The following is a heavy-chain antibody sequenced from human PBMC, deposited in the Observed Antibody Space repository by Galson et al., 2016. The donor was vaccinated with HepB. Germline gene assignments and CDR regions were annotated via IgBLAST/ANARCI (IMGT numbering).Heavy chain of an antibody. CDR1: GDTFSNYG. D-gene: IGHD3-9*01. CDR2: TNVYDGNT. J-gene: IGHJ4*02. CDR3: ARTSYDILSGYYSHFAN. Sequence: SVKVSCKVSGDTFSNYGFSWVRQAPGQGLEWMGWTNVYDGNTHYAQKFEGRVTLTTDSSTSTAYMELTSLGTDDTAVYYCARTSYDILSGYYSHFANWGQGTLITVSS. V-gene: IGHV1-18*04.